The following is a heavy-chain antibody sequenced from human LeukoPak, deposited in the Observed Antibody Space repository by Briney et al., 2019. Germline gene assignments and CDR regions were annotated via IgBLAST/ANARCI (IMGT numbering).Heavy chain of an antibody. CDR1: GYTFTSYY. J-gene: IGHJ3*02. Sequence: ASVKVSCKASGYTFTSYYMHWVRQAPGQGLEWMGIINPSGGSTSYAQKFQGRVTMTRDPSISTAYMELSRLRSDDTAVYYCARWGGDSSPDAFDIWGQGTMVTVSS. CDR3: ARWGGDSSPDAFDI. D-gene: IGHD6-13*01. V-gene: IGHV1-46*01. CDR2: INPSGGST.